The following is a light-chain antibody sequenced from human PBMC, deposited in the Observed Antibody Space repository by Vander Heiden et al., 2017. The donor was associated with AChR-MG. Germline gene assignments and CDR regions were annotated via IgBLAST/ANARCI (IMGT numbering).Light chain of an antibody. CDR1: QRVLYSSNNRNY. CDR3: QQYYSTPPT. V-gene: IGKV4-1*01. J-gene: IGKJ3*01. CDR2: WAS. Sequence: DIVMTQSPDSPAVSLGERATINCKSSQRVLYSSNNRNYLAWYQQKPGQSPKLLIYWASTRESGVPDRFSGSGSGTDFTLTISSLQAEDVAVYYCQQYYSTPPTFGPGTKVDIK.